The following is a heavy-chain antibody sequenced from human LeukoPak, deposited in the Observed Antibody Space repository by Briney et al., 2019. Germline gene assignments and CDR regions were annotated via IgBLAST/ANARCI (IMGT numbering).Heavy chain of an antibody. CDR2: MYYSGNS. Sequence: PSETLSLTCSVSGVSVGSAGYYWTWIRQPPGKGLEWIGYMYYSGNSNYNPFLKSRVTMSLDPSKNRFSLKLSSVTAADTAEYYCARSQSQSGSYRYYFTYWGQGTLVTVSS. V-gene: IGHV4-61*08. D-gene: IGHD1-26*01. CDR1: GVSVGSAGYY. CDR3: ARSQSQSGSYRYYFTY. J-gene: IGHJ4*02.